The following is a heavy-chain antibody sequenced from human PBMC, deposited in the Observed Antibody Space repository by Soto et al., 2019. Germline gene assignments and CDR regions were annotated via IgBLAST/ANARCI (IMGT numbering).Heavy chain of an antibody. V-gene: IGHV1-18*01. CDR2: ISAYNGNT. D-gene: IGHD3-10*01. J-gene: IGHJ4*02. CDR1: GYTFTSYG. Sequence: ASVKVSCKASGYTFTSYGISWVRQAPGQGLEWMGWISAYNGNTNYAQKLQGRVTMTTDTSTSTAYMELRSLRSDDTAVYYCARDELHRVYGLGYDYWGQGTLVTVSS. CDR3: ARDELHRVYGLGYDY.